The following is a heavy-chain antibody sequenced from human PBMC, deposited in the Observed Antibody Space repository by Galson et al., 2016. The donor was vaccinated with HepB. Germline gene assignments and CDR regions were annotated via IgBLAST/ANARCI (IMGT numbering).Heavy chain of an antibody. V-gene: IGHV4-61*02. D-gene: IGHD3-3*01. J-gene: IGHJ3*02. CDR1: GGSISSGVYY. CDR3: ARAPWVFGVVFHSAFNI. CDR2: IYTSGEI. Sequence: TLSLTCTVSGGSISSGVYYWSWIRQPAGKGLEWIGRIYTSGEINYNPTLRSRVTISVDTSKNQFSLRLSSVTAADTAVYYCARAPWVFGVVFHSAFNIWGQGTMAAVSS.